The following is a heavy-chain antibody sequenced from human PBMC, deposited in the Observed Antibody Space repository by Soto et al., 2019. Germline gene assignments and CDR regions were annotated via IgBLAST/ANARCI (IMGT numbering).Heavy chain of an antibody. CDR1: GYTFTSYG. Sequence: GASVKVSCKASGYTFTSYGISWVRQAPGQGLEWMGWISAYNGNTNYAQKLQGRVTMTTDTSTSTAYMELRSLRSDDTAVYYCARYGSTTISIAYYYGMDVWGQGTTVTVSS. CDR3: ARYGSTTISIAYYYGMDV. D-gene: IGHD3-10*01. J-gene: IGHJ6*02. CDR2: ISAYNGNT. V-gene: IGHV1-18*01.